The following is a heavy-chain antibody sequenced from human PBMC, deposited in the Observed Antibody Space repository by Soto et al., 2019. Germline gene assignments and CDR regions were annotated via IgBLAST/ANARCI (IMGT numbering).Heavy chain of an antibody. V-gene: IGHV4-59*01. CDR1: GGSISSYY. Sequence: SETLSLTCTVSGGSISSYYWSWIRQPPGKGLEWIGYIYYSGSTNYNPSLKSRVSISVDTSKNQFSLKLSSVTAADTAVYYCASTRLQLNQYNWFDPWGQGTLVTVSS. CDR2: IYYSGST. CDR3: ASTRLQLNQYNWFDP. D-gene: IGHD4-4*01. J-gene: IGHJ5*02.